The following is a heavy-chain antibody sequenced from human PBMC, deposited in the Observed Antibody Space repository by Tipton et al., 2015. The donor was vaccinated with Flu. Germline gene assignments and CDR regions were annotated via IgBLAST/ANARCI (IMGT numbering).Heavy chain of an antibody. CDR3: ARLSTTVVTPYWYFDL. V-gene: IGHV5-51*01. CDR1: GYSFTSYW. D-gene: IGHD4-23*01. CDR2: IYPGDSDT. J-gene: IGHJ2*01. Sequence: QLVQSGAEVKKPGESLKISCKGSGYSFTSYWIGWVRQMPGKGLEWMGIIYPGDSDTRYSPSFQGQDTISADKSISTAYLQWSSLKASDTAMYYCARLSTTVVTPYWYFDLWGRGTLVTVSS.